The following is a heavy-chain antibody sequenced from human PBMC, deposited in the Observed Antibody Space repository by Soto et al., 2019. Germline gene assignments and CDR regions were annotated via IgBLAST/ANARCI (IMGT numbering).Heavy chain of an antibody. D-gene: IGHD6-19*01. CDR1: GLTFSSSA. V-gene: IGHV3-23*01. CDR3: ARCTVDTIVTSGWCHYLDP. J-gene: IGHJ5*02. Sequence: GGSLRLSCAASGLTFSSSAMSWVRQATGKGLEWVSAVSGSGGTTYYADSVRGRFTISRDNSKNTLYLQMNSLRAEDTAIYFCARCTVDTIVTSGWCHYLDPWGQGTLVTVSS. CDR2: VSGSGGTT.